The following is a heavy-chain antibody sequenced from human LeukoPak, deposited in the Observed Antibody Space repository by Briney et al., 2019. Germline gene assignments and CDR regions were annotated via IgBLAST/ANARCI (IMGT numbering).Heavy chain of an antibody. J-gene: IGHJ3*02. CDR3: AAGDAFDI. D-gene: IGHD6-13*01. CDR2: MYHSGST. V-gene: IGHV4-38-2*01. CDR1: GYSISSGYY. Sequence: PSETLSLTCAVSGYSISSGYYWGWIRQPPGKGLEWIANMYHSGSTYYNPSLKSRVTISVDTSKNQLSLKLSSVTAADTAVYYCAAGDAFDIWGQGTMVTVSS.